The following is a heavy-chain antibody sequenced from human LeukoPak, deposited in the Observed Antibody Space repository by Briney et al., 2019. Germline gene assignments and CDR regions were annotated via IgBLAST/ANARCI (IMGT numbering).Heavy chain of an antibody. CDR3: ARDNTGSSWYFDY. CDR1: GYSISSGYY. V-gene: IGHV4-38-2*02. Sequence: SETLSPTCAVSGYSISSGYYWGWIRQPPGKGLEWIGSIYHSGSTYYNPSLKSRVTISVDTSKNQFSLKLSSVTAADTAVYYCARDNTGSSWYFDYWGQGTLVTVSS. D-gene: IGHD6-13*01. J-gene: IGHJ4*02. CDR2: IYHSGST.